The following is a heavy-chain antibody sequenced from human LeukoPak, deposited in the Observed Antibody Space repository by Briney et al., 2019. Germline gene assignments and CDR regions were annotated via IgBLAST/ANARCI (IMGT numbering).Heavy chain of an antibody. CDR3: ARSGDYYDSSGYSLYYFDY. D-gene: IGHD3-22*01. V-gene: IGHV1-46*01. CDR1: GYTFTSYY. CDR2: INPSGGST. Sequence: VSVKVSCKASGYTFTSYYMHWVRQAPGQGLEWMGIINPSGGSTSYAQKFQGRVTMTRDTSTSTVYMELSSLRSEDAAVYYCARSGDYYDSSGYSLYYFDYWGQGTLVTVSS. J-gene: IGHJ4*02.